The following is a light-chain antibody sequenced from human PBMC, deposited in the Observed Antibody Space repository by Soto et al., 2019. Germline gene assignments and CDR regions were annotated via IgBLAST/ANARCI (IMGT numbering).Light chain of an antibody. CDR3: QSYDSSLSGYV. V-gene: IGLV1-40*01. J-gene: IGLJ1*01. Sequence: QSVLTQPPSVSDAPGQRVTISCTGSSSNIGAGYEAHWYQQVPGTAPKLLIYENNSRPSGVPDRFSGSKSATSASLAITGLQAEDEAEYYCQSYDSSLSGYVFGTGTKPTVL. CDR1: SSNIGAGYE. CDR2: ENN.